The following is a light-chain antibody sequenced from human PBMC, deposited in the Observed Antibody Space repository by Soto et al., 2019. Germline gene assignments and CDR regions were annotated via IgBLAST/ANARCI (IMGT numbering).Light chain of an antibody. V-gene: IGKV1-39*01. J-gene: IGKJ1*01. CDR1: QSISSY. Sequence: IQMTPSPSSPSASVGGRVSITCRANQSISSYLNWYQQKPGKAPNLLIYGTSSLQSGVPTRFSGSGSGTEFTLTISSLHPDDFATYYCQQYNILSTFGQGTKVDIK. CDR3: QQYNILST. CDR2: GTS.